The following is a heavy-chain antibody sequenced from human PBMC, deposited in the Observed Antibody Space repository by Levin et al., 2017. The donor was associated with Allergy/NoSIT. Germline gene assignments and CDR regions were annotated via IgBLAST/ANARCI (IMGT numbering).Heavy chain of an antibody. CDR1: GFTFDDYA. J-gene: IGHJ6*02. CDR2: ISWNSGDI. D-gene: IGHD3-10*01. CDR3: VKGFGATVPSGMDV. V-gene: IGHV3-9*01. Sequence: GGSMRLSCAASGFTFDDYAMHWVRQAPGKGLEWVAIISWNSGDIHYADSVKGRFTISRDNAKNSLHLQMNSLRGDDTAMYYCVKGFGATVPSGMDVWGPGTTVTVSS.